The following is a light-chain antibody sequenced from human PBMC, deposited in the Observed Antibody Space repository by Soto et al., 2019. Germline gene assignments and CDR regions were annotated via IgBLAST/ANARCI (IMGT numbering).Light chain of an antibody. J-gene: IGLJ1*01. CDR1: SSDVGGYDY. CDR3: SSFGSYTTISTPYA. V-gene: IGLV2-14*01. CDR2: EVS. Sequence: QSVLTQPASVSGSPGQSITISCTGTSSDVGGYDYVSWYQQHPGKAPKLMIYEVSNRPSGVSNRFSGSKSGNTASLTISGLQAEDEADYFCSSFGSYTTISTPYAFGSGTKVTVL.